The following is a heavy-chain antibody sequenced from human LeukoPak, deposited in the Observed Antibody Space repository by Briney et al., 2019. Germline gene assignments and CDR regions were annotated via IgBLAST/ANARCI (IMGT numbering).Heavy chain of an antibody. CDR1: GGSISGYY. CDR2: IYYTGST. Sequence: PSETLSLTCTVSGGSISGYYWSWIRQPPGKGLEWIGYIYYTGSTNYNPSLKSRVTISLATSKTQFSLKLSSVTPADTAVYYCARVSVVYGMDVWGQGTTVTVSS. V-gene: IGHV4-59*01. J-gene: IGHJ6*02. CDR3: ARVSVVYGMDV.